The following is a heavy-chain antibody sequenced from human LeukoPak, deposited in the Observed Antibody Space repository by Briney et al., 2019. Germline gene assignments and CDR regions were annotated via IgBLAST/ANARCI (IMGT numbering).Heavy chain of an antibody. CDR3: VKDLNGTWSFDY. Sequence: AGGSLRLSCSASGFTFSAYFMHWVRQAPGKGLEYVSSISSNEYDTYYADSVKGRFTISRDNSKNALFLQMSSLRAEDTAVYYYVKDLNGTWSFDYWGQGTLVTVSS. CDR2: ISSNEYDT. D-gene: IGHD2-8*01. CDR1: GFTFSAYF. V-gene: IGHV3-64D*06. J-gene: IGHJ4*02.